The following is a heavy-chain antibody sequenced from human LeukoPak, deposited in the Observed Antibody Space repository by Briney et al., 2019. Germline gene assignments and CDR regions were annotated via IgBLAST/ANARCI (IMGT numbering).Heavy chain of an antibody. CDR3: VRALPRYYDSSGYYYEGGADY. V-gene: IGHV3-7*01. D-gene: IGHD3-22*01. J-gene: IGHJ4*02. CDR2: IKQDGSEK. CDR1: GFTFSSYW. Sequence: GGSLRLSCAASGFTFSSYWMSWVRQAPGKGLEWVANIKQDGSEKYYVDSVKGRFTISRDNAKNSLYLQMNSLRAEDTAVYYCVRALPRYYDSSGYYYEGGADYWGQGTLVTVSS.